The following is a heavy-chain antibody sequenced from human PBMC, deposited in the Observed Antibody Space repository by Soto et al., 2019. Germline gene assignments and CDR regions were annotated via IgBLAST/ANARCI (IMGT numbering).Heavy chain of an antibody. CDR1: GFTFSDYY. Sequence: GGSLRLSCAASGFTFSDYYMTWIRQAPGKGLEWVSYISSSGSTIYYADSVKGRFTISRDNAKNSLYLQMNSLRAEDTAVYYCARDFPRNGYALNWFDPWGQGTLVTVSS. CDR2: ISSSGSTI. V-gene: IGHV3-11*01. D-gene: IGHD2-2*01. J-gene: IGHJ5*02. CDR3: ARDFPRNGYALNWFDP.